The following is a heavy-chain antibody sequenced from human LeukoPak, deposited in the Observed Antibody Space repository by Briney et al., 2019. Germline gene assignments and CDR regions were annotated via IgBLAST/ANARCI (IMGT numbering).Heavy chain of an antibody. CDR3: TRLSGNADPGY. J-gene: IGHJ4*02. CDR1: GFIFSGSA. Sequence: GGSLRLSCAASGFIFSGSAMHWVRQASGKGPEWVGRIRNKANNYATAYAASVKGRFTISRDDSKNTAYLQMNSLKTEDTAVYYCTRLSGNADPGYWGQGTLVTVSS. CDR2: IRNKANNYAT. V-gene: IGHV3-73*01. D-gene: IGHD1-26*01.